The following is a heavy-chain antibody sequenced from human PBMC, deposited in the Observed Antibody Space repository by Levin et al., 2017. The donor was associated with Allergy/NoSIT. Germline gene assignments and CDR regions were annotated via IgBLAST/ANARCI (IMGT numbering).Heavy chain of an antibody. J-gene: IGHJ4*02. D-gene: IGHD6-19*01. CDR1: GFTFSNYA. CDR2: ISSNGGDT. Sequence: GESLKISCAASGFTFSNYAMHWVRQAPGKGLKYISAISSNGGDTYYANSVKGRFTISRDNSKNTLYLQMGSLRAEDMAVYYCAREDIGWRGGLTDYWGQGTLDTVSS. V-gene: IGHV3-64*01. CDR3: AREDIGWRGGLTDY.